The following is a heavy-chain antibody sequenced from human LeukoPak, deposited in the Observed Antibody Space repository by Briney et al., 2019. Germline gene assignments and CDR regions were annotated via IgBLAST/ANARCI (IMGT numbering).Heavy chain of an antibody. CDR3: RVDSSGLR. J-gene: IGHJ4*02. CDR1: GFTFSSYG. Sequence: GGSLRLSCAASGFTFSSYGMNWVRQAPGKGLEWVSGISGSGGSTYYADSVKGRLTISRDNSKNTLYLQMNSLRTEDTAVYYCRVDSSGLRWGQGTLVTVSS. D-gene: IGHD3-22*01. CDR2: ISGSGGST. V-gene: IGHV3-23*01.